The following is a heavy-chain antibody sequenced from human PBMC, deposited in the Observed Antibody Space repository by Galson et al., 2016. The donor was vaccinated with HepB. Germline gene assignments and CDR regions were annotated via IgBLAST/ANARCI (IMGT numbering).Heavy chain of an antibody. V-gene: IGHV3-66*01. CDR3: ARGSVVTGTGDY. Sequence: SLRLSCAASGFTVSSNYMSWVRQAPGKGLEWVSVIYSGGITFYADSVKGRFTISRDNSKNTLYLQMNSLRAEDTAVYYCARGSVVTGTGDYWGQGTLVTVSS. CDR2: IYSGGIT. CDR1: GFTVSSNY. J-gene: IGHJ4*02. D-gene: IGHD4-23*01.